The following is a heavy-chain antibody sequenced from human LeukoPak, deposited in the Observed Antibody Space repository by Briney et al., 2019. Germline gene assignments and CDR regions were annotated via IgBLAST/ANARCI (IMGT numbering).Heavy chain of an antibody. CDR3: AREDSGGSGSWDY. J-gene: IGHJ4*02. CDR1: GGSISYYY. D-gene: IGHD3-10*01. V-gene: IGHV4-4*07. CDR2: IYTSGST. Sequence: SETLSLTCTVSGGSISYYYWSWIRQPAGKGLEWIGRIYTSGSTTYNPSLKSRVTISGDTSENQFSLRLSSVTAADTAVYYCAREDSGGSGSWDYWGQGTLVTVSS.